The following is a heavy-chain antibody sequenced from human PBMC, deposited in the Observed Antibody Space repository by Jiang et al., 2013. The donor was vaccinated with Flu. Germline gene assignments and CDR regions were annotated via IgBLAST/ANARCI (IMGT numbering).Heavy chain of an antibody. Sequence: LLKPSETLSLICAVYGGSFSGYYWSWIRQPPGKGLEWIGEINHSGSTNYNPSLKSRVTISVDTSKNQFSLKLSSVTAADTAVYYCARAVDKQWLSRVNWFDPWGQGTLVTVSS. CDR1: GGSFSGYY. CDR2: INHSGST. V-gene: IGHV4-34*01. D-gene: IGHD6-19*01. CDR3: ARAVDKQWLSRVNWFDP. J-gene: IGHJ5*02.